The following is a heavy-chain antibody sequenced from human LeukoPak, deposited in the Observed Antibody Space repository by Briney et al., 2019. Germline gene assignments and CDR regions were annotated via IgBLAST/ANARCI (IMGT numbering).Heavy chain of an antibody. CDR2: IIPIVGIE. V-gene: IGHV1-69*04. J-gene: IGHJ4*02. CDR1: GGTFSSYA. CDR3: NLWESYRNEQIFDY. D-gene: IGHD3-16*02. Sequence: SVKVSCKASGGTFSSYAISWVRHAPGQGLELMGMIIPIVGIENYAQKFQGRVTITADKSTSTAYMELSSLRSEDTAVYYCNLWESYRNEQIFDYWGQGTLVTVSS.